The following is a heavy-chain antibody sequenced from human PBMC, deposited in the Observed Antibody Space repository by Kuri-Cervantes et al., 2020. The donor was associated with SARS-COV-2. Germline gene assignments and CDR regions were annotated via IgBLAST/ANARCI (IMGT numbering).Heavy chain of an antibody. CDR3: ARGRFICSSISCYRGWFDP. J-gene: IGHJ5*02. CDR1: GYTFTSYY. CDR2: INPNSGGT. Sequence: ASVKVSCKASGYTFTSYYMHWVRQAPGQGLEWMGWINPNSGGTNYAQKFQGRVTMTRDTSISTAYMELSRLRSDDTAVYYCARGRFICSSISCYRGWFDPWGQGTLVTVSS. V-gene: IGHV1-2*02. D-gene: IGHD2-2*01.